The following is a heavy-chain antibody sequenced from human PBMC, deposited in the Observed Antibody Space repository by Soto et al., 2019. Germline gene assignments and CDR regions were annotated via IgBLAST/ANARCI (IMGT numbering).Heavy chain of an antibody. D-gene: IGHD6-6*01. CDR3: ALVSSSSFYSLNY. CDR2: INWDGDFL. J-gene: IGHJ4*02. CDR1: GITFDDFA. Sequence: EVQLVESGGGLVQPGRSLRLSCAASGITFDDFAMHWVRQAPGKGLEWVSGINWDGDFLDYADSVKGRLTISRDKAKNSLYLQMSTLRCEDTALYFCALVSSSSFYSLNYWGQGTLVTVSS. V-gene: IGHV3-9*01.